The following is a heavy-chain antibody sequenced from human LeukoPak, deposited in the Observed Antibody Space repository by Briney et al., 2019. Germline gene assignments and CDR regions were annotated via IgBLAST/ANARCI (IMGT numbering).Heavy chain of an antibody. CDR1: GFTFSNYA. D-gene: IGHD2-21*02. V-gene: IGHV3-23*01. J-gene: IGHJ4*02. CDR3: AKINPLVTPRGPFHY. CDR2: ITGSGSST. Sequence: PGGSLRLSCAASGFTFSNYAMHWVRQAPGKGLEWVSLITGSGSSTYYSNSVKGRFTISRDTSKNTLYLQMNSLRAEDTAVYYCAKINPLVTPRGPFHYWGQGTLVTVSS.